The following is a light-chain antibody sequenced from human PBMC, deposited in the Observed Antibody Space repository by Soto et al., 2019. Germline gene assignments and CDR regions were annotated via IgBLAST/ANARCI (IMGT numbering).Light chain of an antibody. CDR1: SSDVGGYNY. CDR3: SSYAGSNNYYG. Sequence: QSALTQPPSASGSPGQSVTISRTGTSSDVGGYNYVSWYQQHPGKAPKLMIYEVSKRPSGVPDRFSGSKSGNTASLTVSGLQAEDEADYYCSSYAGSNNYYGFGTGTKVTVL. CDR2: EVS. J-gene: IGLJ1*01. V-gene: IGLV2-8*01.